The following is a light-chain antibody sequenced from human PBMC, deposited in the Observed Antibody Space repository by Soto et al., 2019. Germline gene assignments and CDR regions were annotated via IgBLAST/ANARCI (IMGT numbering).Light chain of an antibody. Sequence: ELVLTQSPGTLPLSPGERATLSCRASQSVSTYLAWYQQKSGQPPRLLIYGASSRASGIPDRFSGSGSGTDFSLTSSRVEPEDFAVYYCQQYGSSLTFGQGTKVEIK. V-gene: IGKV3-20*01. J-gene: IGKJ1*01. CDR2: GAS. CDR1: QSVSTY. CDR3: QQYGSSLT.